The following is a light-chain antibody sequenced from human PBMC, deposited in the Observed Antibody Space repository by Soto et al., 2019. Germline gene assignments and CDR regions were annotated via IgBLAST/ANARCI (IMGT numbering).Light chain of an antibody. CDR2: AAS. Sequence: DIQMTQSPSSLSASVGDRVTITCRASQDIRADLGWFQQKPGKAPKRLIYAASSLESGVPSRFSGSRSGTEFTLTINSLQPEDFATYYCLQYNSYLWTFDQGTKVDIK. CDR1: QDIRAD. CDR3: LQYNSYLWT. V-gene: IGKV1-17*01. J-gene: IGKJ1*01.